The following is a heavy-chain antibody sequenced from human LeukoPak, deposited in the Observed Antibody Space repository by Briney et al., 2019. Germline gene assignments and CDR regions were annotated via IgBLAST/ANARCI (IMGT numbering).Heavy chain of an antibody. CDR1: GGSISSYY. CDR2: IYTSGST. Sequence: SETLSLTCTVSGGSISSYYWSWIRQPAGKGLEWIGRIYTSGSTNYNPSLKSRVTMSVDTSKNQFSLRLSSVTAADTAVYYCARVVVFGVVSSDYYYYYMDVWGKGTTVTVSS. J-gene: IGHJ6*03. CDR3: ARVVVFGVVSSDYYYYYMDV. V-gene: IGHV4-4*07. D-gene: IGHD3-3*01.